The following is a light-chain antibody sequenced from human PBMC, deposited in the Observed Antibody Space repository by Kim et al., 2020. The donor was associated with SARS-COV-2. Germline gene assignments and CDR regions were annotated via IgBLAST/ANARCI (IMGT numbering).Light chain of an antibody. CDR1: QSISNW. V-gene: IGKV1-5*01. J-gene: IGKJ1*01. CDR3: QQYNTYST. CDR2: VAS. Sequence: SASVGDRVTITWRASQSISNWLAWYQQKPGKATKLLIYVASILESGVPTRFSGSGSGTEFTLTINSLQPDDFATYYCQQYNTYSTFGQGTKVDIK.